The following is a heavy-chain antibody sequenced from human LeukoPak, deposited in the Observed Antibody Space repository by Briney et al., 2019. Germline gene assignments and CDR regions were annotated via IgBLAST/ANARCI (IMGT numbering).Heavy chain of an antibody. CDR3: ARDVTVTTAGSVGDAFDI. Sequence: SVKVSCKASGGTFSSYAISWVRQAPGQGLEWMGRIIPILGIANYAQKFQGRVTITADKPTSTAYMELSSLRSEDTAVYYCARDVTVTTAGSVGDAFDIWGQGTMVTVSS. J-gene: IGHJ3*02. D-gene: IGHD4-17*01. V-gene: IGHV1-69*04. CDR1: GGTFSSYA. CDR2: IIPILGIA.